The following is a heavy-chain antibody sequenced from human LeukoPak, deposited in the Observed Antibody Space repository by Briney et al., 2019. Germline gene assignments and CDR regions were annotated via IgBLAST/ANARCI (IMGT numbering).Heavy chain of an antibody. J-gene: IGHJ6*02. CDR1: GYTFTSYY. V-gene: IGHV1-46*01. CDR2: INPSGGST. Sequence: ASVKVSCKASGYTFTSYYMHWVRQAPGQGLEWMGIINPSGGSTSYAQKFQGRVTMTRDTSTSTVYMELSSLRSEDTAVYHCARGYDILTGYYRGTGYYYGMDVWGQGTTVTVSS. D-gene: IGHD3-9*01. CDR3: ARGYDILTGYYRGTGYYYGMDV.